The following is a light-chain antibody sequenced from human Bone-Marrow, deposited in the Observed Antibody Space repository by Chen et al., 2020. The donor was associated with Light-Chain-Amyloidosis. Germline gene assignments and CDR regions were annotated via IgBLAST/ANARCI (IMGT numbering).Light chain of an antibody. CDR3: QQYYSTPPT. J-gene: IGKJ1*01. CDR1: QSVLYNSNNKNY. CDR2: WAS. V-gene: IGKV4-1*01. Sequence: DIVMTQSPDSLAVSLGERATINCKSSQSVLYNSNNKNYLTWYQQMPGQPPKLLIYWASTRESGVPDRCSGRGSGTDFTLTISSLQAEDVAVYYCQQYYSTPPTFGQGTKVEIK.